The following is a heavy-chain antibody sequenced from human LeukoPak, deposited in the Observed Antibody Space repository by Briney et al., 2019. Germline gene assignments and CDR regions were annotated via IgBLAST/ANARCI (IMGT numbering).Heavy chain of an antibody. CDR2: ISFDGNNA. Sequence: PGTSLRLSCAASGFTFSRNDMRWVRQAPGKGLEWVAVISFDGNNAYYADSVKGRFTISRDNSERTVHLQLNSLRSEDTAIYFCARRFARWEPYDAFDFWGRGTLVTVSS. CDR1: GFTFSRND. J-gene: IGHJ3*01. D-gene: IGHD1-26*01. V-gene: IGHV3-30*04. CDR3: ARRFARWEPYDAFDF.